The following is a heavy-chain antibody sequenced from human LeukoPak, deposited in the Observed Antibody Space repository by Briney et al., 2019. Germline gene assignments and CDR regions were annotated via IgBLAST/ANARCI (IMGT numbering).Heavy chain of an antibody. CDR1: GGSISSYY. CDR2: IYYSGTT. J-gene: IGHJ3*02. D-gene: IGHD3-22*01. Sequence: SETLSLTCTVSGGSISSYYWTWIRQPPGKGLEWIGSIYYSGTTYYNPSLKSRVTISVDTSRNQFSLKLSSVTAADTAVFHCTRHSRGYYDSTGYYYGSHAFDIWGQGTMVTVSS. V-gene: IGHV4-59*05. CDR3: TRHSRGYYDSTGYYYGSHAFDI.